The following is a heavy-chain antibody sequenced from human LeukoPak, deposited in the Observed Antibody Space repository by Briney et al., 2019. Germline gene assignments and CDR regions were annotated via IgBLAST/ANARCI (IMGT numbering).Heavy chain of an antibody. D-gene: IGHD2-8*01. CDR3: AKYLEVFTVYYFDY. CDR1: GFSFSNYV. Sequence: GGSLRLSCAGSGFSFSNYVMTWVRQAPGKGLEWVSTVSNSGASAYYADSVKGRLTISRDNSKNTLYLQMNSLRAEDTAVYYCAKYLEVFTVYYFDYWGQGTLVTVSS. J-gene: IGHJ4*02. V-gene: IGHV3-23*01. CDR2: VSNSGASA.